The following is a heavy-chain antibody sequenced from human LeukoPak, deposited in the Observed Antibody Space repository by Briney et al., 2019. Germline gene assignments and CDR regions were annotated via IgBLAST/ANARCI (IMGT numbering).Heavy chain of an antibody. J-gene: IGHJ6*03. Sequence: GASVKVSCKASGYTFTSYYMHWVRQAPGQGLEWMGIINPSGGSTSYAQKFQGRVTMTTDESTSTAYMELSSLRSEDTAVYYCARDRQPRVGQWLSRRDDYYYYYMDVWGKGTTVTVSS. CDR2: INPSGGST. D-gene: IGHD6-19*01. V-gene: IGHV1-46*01. CDR3: ARDRQPRVGQWLSRRDDYYYYYMDV. CDR1: GYTFTSYY.